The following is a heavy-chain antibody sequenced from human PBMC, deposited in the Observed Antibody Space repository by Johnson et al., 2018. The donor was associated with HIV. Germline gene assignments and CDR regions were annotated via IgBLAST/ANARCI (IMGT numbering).Heavy chain of an antibody. V-gene: IGHV3-11*04. Sequence: QVQLVESGGGLVKPGGSLRLSCVASGFTFSDYYMSWIRRAPGKGLEWLSYIGSGGTTKYYTDSVKGRFAVSRDNAMNSLFLQLNSLRAEDTAVYYCAGELGGSGFDVWGQGTMVTVSS. CDR2: IGSGGTTK. J-gene: IGHJ3*01. CDR1: GFTFSDYY. D-gene: IGHD1-26*01. CDR3: AGELGGSGFDV.